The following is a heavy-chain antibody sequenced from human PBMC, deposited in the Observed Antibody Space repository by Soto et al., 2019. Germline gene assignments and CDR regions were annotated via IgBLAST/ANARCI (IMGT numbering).Heavy chain of an antibody. Sequence: EVQLLESGGGLVQPGGSLRLSCAASGFTFNNYAMGWVRQAPGKGLEWVSAITDSGEDTYYIDSVKGRFTISRDNSKSTLYLQMNSLRAEDTAIYYCAKLGSSSWSPHYYFDYWGQGTLVTVSS. V-gene: IGHV3-23*01. CDR1: GFTFNNYA. CDR2: ITDSGEDT. J-gene: IGHJ4*02. D-gene: IGHD2-2*01. CDR3: AKLGSSSWSPHYYFDY.